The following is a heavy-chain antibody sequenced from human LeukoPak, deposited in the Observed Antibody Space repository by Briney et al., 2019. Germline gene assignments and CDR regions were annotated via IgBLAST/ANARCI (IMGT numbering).Heavy chain of an antibody. Sequence: GGSLRLSCAASGFTFSSYNMNWVRQAPGKGLEWVSSISSSSSYIYYADSVKGRSTISRDNAKNSLYLQMNSLRVEDTAVYYCASSRYSSSSNFDYWGQGTLVTVSS. J-gene: IGHJ4*02. D-gene: IGHD6-6*01. CDR1: GFTFSSYN. V-gene: IGHV3-21*01. CDR2: ISSSSSYI. CDR3: ASSRYSSSSNFDY.